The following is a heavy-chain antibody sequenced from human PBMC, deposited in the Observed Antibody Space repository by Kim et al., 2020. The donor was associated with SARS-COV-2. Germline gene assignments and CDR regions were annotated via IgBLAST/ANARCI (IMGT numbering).Heavy chain of an antibody. Sequence: GESLKISCKGSGYSFTSYWISWVRQMPGKGLEWMGRIDPSDSYTNYSPSFQGHVTISADKSISTAYLQWSSLKASDTAMYYCATGGGELPKSVYWGQGTLVTVSS. D-gene: IGHD1-26*01. V-gene: IGHV5-10-1*01. CDR1: GYSFTSYW. CDR2: IDPSDSYT. J-gene: IGHJ4*02. CDR3: ATGGGELPKSVY.